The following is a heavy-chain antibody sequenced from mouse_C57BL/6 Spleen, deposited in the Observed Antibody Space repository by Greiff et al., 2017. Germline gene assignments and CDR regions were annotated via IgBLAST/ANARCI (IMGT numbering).Heavy chain of an antibody. D-gene: IGHD1-1*01. CDR2: INPNNGGT. CDR3: VVYYGSSPFAY. Sequence: VQLQQSGPELVKPGASVKISCKASGYTFTDYYMNWVKQSHGKSLEWIGDINPNNGGTSYNQKFKGKATLTVDKSSSTAYMELRSLTSEDSAVYYCVVYYGSSPFAYWGQETLVTVSA. CDR1: GYTFTDYY. J-gene: IGHJ3*01. V-gene: IGHV1-26*01.